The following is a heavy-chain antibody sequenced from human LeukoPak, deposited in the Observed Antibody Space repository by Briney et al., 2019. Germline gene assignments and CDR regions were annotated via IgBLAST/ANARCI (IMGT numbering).Heavy chain of an antibody. CDR1: GGSIRSSYYY. V-gene: IGHV4-39*01. J-gene: IGHJ4*02. CDR3: ARNRRRDYYFDY. Sequence: PSETLSLTCTVSGGSIRSSYYYWGWIRQPPGKGLEWIGSIYDSGSTYYNPSLKSRVTISVDTSKNQFSLKLNSVTAADTAVYYCARNRRRDYYFDYWGQGTLVTVSS. D-gene: IGHD3-16*02. CDR2: IYDSGST.